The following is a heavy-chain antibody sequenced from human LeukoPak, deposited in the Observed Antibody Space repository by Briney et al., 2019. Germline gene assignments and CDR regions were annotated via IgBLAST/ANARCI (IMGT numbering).Heavy chain of an antibody. Sequence: GGSLRLSCAASGFTFSSYSMNWVRQAPGKGLEWVSSISSSSSYIYYADSVKGRFTISRDNSKNTLYLQMNSLRAEDTAVYYCVKGLGDFGRTGAFDIWGQGTMVTVSS. J-gene: IGHJ3*02. V-gene: IGHV3-21*04. CDR1: GFTFSSYS. CDR3: VKGLGDFGRTGAFDI. CDR2: ISSSSSYI. D-gene: IGHD2-21*02.